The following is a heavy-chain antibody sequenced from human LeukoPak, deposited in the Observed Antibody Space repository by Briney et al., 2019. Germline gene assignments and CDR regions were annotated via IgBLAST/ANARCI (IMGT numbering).Heavy chain of an antibody. CDR1: GYTFTSYD. CDR3: ARCGGYDYGDYFSYYYYYMDV. Sequence: GASVKVSRKASGYTFTSYDINWVRQATGQGLEWMGWMNPNSGNTGYAQKFQGRVTMTRNTSISTAYMELSSLRSEDTAVYYCARCGGYDYGDYFSYYYYYMDVWGKGTTVTVSS. D-gene: IGHD4-17*01. V-gene: IGHV1-8*01. CDR2: MNPNSGNT. J-gene: IGHJ6*03.